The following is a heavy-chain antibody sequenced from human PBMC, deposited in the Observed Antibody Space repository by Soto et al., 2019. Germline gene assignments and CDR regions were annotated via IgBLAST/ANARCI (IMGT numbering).Heavy chain of an antibody. D-gene: IGHD2-2*01. J-gene: IGHJ6*02. CDR3: AREDIVVVPAADRGYYYYGMDV. CDR1: GGTFSSYA. Sequence: SVKVCCKASGGTFSSYAISWVRQAPGQGLEWMGGIIPIFGTANYAQKFQGRVTITADESTSTAYMELSSLRSEDTAVYYCAREDIVVVPAADRGYYYYGMDVWGQGTTVTVS. V-gene: IGHV1-69*01. CDR2: IIPIFGTA.